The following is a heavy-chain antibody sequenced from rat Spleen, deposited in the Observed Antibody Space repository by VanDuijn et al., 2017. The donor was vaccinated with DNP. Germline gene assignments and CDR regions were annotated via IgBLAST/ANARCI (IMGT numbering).Heavy chain of an antibody. CDR3: VRWNSGHFDY. V-gene: IGHV5-22*01. CDR1: GFTFSAYY. D-gene: IGHD4-3*01. CDR2: IGSAAYAP. J-gene: IGHJ2*01. Sequence: EVQLVESGGGLVQPGRSMKLSCVASGFTFSAYYLAWVRQAPAKGLEWVAYIGSAAYAPYYADSVKGRFTISRDNAKSTLYLQMNTLRSEDMATYYCVRWNSGHFDYWGQGVMVTVSS.